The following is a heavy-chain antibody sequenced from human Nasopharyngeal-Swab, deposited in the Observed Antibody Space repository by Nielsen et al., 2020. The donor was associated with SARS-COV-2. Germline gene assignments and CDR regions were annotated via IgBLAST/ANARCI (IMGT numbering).Heavy chain of an antibody. CDR1: GFTFSDYY. J-gene: IGHJ4*02. Sequence: GGSLRLSCAASGFTFSDYYMTWIRQAPGKGLEWISYISTTSSHTNYADSVKGRFTISRDNAKNSLYLQMNSLRGEDTAVYYCARVGSLSEANFDYWGQGTLVTVSS. CDR2: ISTTSSHT. CDR3: ARVGSLSEANFDY. V-gene: IGHV3-11*05. D-gene: IGHD3-16*01.